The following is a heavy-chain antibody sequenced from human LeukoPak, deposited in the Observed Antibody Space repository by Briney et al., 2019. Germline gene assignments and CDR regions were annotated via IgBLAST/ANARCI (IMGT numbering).Heavy chain of an antibody. CDR3: ARDGSSGWYGD. V-gene: IGHV3-30*04. D-gene: IGHD6-19*01. Sequence: GGSLRLSRAASGFTFSSYAMHWVRQAPGKGLEWVAVISYDGSNKYYADSVKGRFTISRDNSKNTLYLQMNRMRAEDTAVYYCARDGSSGWYGDWGQGTLVTVSS. CDR1: GFTFSSYA. J-gene: IGHJ4*02. CDR2: ISYDGSNK.